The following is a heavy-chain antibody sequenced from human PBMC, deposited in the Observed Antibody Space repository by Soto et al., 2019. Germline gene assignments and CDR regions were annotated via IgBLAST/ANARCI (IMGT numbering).Heavy chain of an antibody. CDR1: GGSISSSSYY. Sequence: PSETLSLTCTVSGGSISSSSYYWVWIRQPPGKGLEWIGYIYYSGSTNYNPSLKSRVTISVDTSKNQFSLKLSSVTAADTAVYYCARLGPTRILDPWGQGTLVTVSS. CDR2: IYYSGST. J-gene: IGHJ5*02. V-gene: IGHV4-61*05. D-gene: IGHD2-15*01. CDR3: ARLGPTRILDP.